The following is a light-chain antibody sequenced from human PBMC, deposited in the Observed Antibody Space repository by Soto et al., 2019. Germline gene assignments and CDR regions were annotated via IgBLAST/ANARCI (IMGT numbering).Light chain of an antibody. CDR2: GAS. CDR1: QIVGGDT. CDR3: QQYHGAPDT. Sequence: IVLTQSPGTLSLSPGERATLSCRASQIVGGDTLAWFQQRPGQAPRLVIYGASNRAAGIPDRFSGSGSGTDFTLTVSRLEPEDFAVYYCQQYHGAPDTFGQGTRLEIK. V-gene: IGKV3-20*01. J-gene: IGKJ5*01.